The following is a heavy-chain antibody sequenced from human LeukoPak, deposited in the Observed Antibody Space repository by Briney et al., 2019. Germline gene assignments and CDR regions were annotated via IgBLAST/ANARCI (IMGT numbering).Heavy chain of an antibody. V-gene: IGHV4-34*01. CDR2: INHSGST. CDR1: GGSFSGYY. D-gene: IGHD2-15*01. J-gene: IGHJ4*02. Sequence: PSETLSLTCAVYGGSFSGYYWSWIRQPPGKGLEWIGEINHSGSTNYNPSLKSRVTISVDTSKNQFSLKLSSVTAADTAAYYCARASIVVVVAYFDYWGQGTLVTVSS. CDR3: ARASIVVVVAYFDY.